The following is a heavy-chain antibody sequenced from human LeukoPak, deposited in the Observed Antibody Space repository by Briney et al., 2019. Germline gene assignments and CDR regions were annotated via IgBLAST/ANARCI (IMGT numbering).Heavy chain of an antibody. CDR3: ARAILTGYYVAYYYYYYGMDV. J-gene: IGHJ6*04. D-gene: IGHD3-9*01. V-gene: IGHV3-33*01. CDR1: GFTFSSYG. CDR2: IWYDGSNK. Sequence: GRSLRLSCAASGFTFSSYGMHWVRQAPGKGLEWVAVIWYDGSNKYYADSVKGRFTISRDNSKNTLYLQTNSLRAEDTAVYYCARAILTGYYVAYYYYYYGMDVWGKGTTVTVSS.